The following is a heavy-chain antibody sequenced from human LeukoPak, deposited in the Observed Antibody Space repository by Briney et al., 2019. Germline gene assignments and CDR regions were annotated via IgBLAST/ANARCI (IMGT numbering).Heavy chain of an antibody. V-gene: IGHV3-23*01. Sequence: GGSLRLSCAASGFTFSSYAMSWVRQAPGKGLEWVSAISGSGGSTYYADSVKGRFTISRDNSKNTLYLQMNSLRAEDTAVYYCAKAGYGGNSVKYYFDYWGQGTLVTVSS. D-gene: IGHD4-23*01. CDR2: ISGSGGST. J-gene: IGHJ4*02. CDR1: GFTFSSYA. CDR3: AKAGYGGNSVKYYFDY.